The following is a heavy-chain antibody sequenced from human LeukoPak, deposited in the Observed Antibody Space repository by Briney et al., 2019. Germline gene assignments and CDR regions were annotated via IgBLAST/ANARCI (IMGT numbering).Heavy chain of an antibody. CDR2: ISYDGSNK. CDR1: GFTFSSYG. CDR3: AKGPKGYCSGGSCYYSYHYMDV. J-gene: IGHJ6*03. Sequence: GGSLRLSCAASGFTFSSYGMHWVRQAPGKGLEWVAVISYDGSNKYYADSVKGRFTISRDNSKNTLYLQMNSLRAEDTAVFYCAKGPKGYCSGGSCYYSYHYMDVWGKGTTVTISS. V-gene: IGHV3-30*18. D-gene: IGHD2-15*01.